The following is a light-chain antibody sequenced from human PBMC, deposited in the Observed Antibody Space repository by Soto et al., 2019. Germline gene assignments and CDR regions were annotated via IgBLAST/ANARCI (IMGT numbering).Light chain of an antibody. V-gene: IGLV1-44*01. CDR3: AAWDDSLNGVI. CDR1: SSNIGRNT. CDR2: SNH. J-gene: IGLJ2*01. Sequence: QSVLTQPPSAPGTPGQRVTISCSGSSSNIGRNTVHWYQHLPGTAPKLLIYSNHQRPSGVTDRFSGSKSGTSASLAISGLQSDDEADYYCAAWDDSLNGVIFGGGTKLTVL.